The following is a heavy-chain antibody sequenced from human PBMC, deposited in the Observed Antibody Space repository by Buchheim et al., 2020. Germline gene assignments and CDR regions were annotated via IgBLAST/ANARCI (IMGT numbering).Heavy chain of an antibody. J-gene: IGHJ4*02. CDR1: GGSISSGGYY. Sequence: QVQLQESGPGLVKPSQTLSLTCTVSGGSISSGGYYWSWIRQHPGKGLEWNGYIYYSGSTYYNPSLKSRVTISVDTYKDQFSLKLSSVTAADTAVYYCASSVWDPYYYDSSGYLGYWGQGTL. CDR2: IYYSGST. CDR3: ASSVWDPYYYDSSGYLGY. D-gene: IGHD3-22*01. V-gene: IGHV4-31*03.